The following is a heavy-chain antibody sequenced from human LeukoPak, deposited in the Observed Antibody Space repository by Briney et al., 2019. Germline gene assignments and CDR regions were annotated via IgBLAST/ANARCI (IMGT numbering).Heavy chain of an antibody. J-gene: IGHJ4*02. CDR2: IIPIFGTA. CDR3: ARDAAPYYDSSGYPFPFDY. V-gene: IGHV1-69*13. D-gene: IGHD3-22*01. CDR1: GYTFTSYG. Sequence: ASVKVSCKASGYTFTSYGISWVRQAPGQGLEWMGGIIPIFGTANYAQKFQGRVTITADESTSTAYMELSSLRSEDTAVYYCARDAAPYYDSSGYPFPFDYWGQGTLVTVSS.